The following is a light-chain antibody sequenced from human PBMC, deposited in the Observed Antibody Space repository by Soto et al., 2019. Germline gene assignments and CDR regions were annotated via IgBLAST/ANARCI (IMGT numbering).Light chain of an antibody. CDR3: RKYDTPPWT. CDR2: GAS. Sequence: EIVLTQSPGTLSLSPGERATLSCRASQSINSGYLAWYQQRGGQAPRVLIYGASSRATGIQDRFSGSGSGDDFTLPISRLGPEDFAVYYCRKYDTPPWTFGLGTKGPIK. J-gene: IGKJ1*01. CDR1: QSINSGY. V-gene: IGKV3-20*01.